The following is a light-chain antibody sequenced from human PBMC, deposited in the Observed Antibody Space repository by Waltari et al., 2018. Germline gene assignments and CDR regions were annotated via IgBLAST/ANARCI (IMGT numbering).Light chain of an antibody. Sequence: EIVLTQSPGTLSLSPGERATLSCRASQSISSSYLAWYQQKPGQAPRLLIYSTSSRATGIPDRFSGSGSGTDFTLTISRLEPEDFAVYYCQHYDSSSITFGQGTRLEIK. CDR1: QSISSSY. V-gene: IGKV3-20*01. CDR3: QHYDSSSIT. CDR2: STS. J-gene: IGKJ5*01.